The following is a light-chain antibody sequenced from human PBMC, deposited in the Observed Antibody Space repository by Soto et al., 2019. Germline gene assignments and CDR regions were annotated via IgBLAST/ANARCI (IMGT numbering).Light chain of an antibody. CDR3: CSYAGSSNV. Sequence: QSALTQPRSVSGSPGQSVTISCTGTSSDVGGYNYVSWYQQHPGKAPKLMIYDVSKRPSGVPDRFSGPKSGNTASLTISGLQAEDEADYYCCSYAGSSNVFGTGTKVTVL. CDR1: SSDVGGYNY. V-gene: IGLV2-11*01. J-gene: IGLJ1*01. CDR2: DVS.